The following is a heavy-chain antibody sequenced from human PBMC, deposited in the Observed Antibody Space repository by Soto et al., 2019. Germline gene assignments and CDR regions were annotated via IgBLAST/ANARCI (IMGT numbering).Heavy chain of an antibody. Sequence: PSETLSLTCTVSGGSISSYYWSWIRQPPGKGLEWIGYIYYSGSTNYNPSLKSRVTISVDTSKNQFSLKLSSVTAADTAVYYCARYSSSWYEWFDPWGQGTLVTVSS. J-gene: IGHJ5*02. CDR3: ARYSSSWYEWFDP. V-gene: IGHV4-59*08. CDR2: IYYSGST. CDR1: GGSISSYY. D-gene: IGHD6-13*01.